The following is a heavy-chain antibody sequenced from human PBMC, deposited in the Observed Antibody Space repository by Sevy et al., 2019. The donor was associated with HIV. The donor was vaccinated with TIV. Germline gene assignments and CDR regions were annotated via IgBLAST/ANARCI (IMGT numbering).Heavy chain of an antibody. CDR2: IKGKIYDGTI. CDR1: GFTFSNAW. CDR3: TTASWSQEDYYNY. V-gene: IGHV3-15*01. Sequence: GGSLRLSCAASGFTFSNAWMSWVRQAPGKGLEWVGRIKGKIYDGTIDYAAPVKGRFSIARDDAKNTLYLQMNSLKTEDTAVYYCTTASWSQEDYYNYWGQGTLVTVSS. J-gene: IGHJ4*02. D-gene: IGHD6-13*01.